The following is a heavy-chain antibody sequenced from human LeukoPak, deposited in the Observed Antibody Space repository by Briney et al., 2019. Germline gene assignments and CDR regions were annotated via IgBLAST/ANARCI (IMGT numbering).Heavy chain of an antibody. J-gene: IGHJ4*02. Sequence: PGGSLRLSCAASGFIVSSNYMSWVRQAPGKELERVSVIYSGGSTYYADSVKGRFTISRDNSKNTLYLQMNSLRAEDTAVYYCARAEETYDYVWGSYRHLAALLWDYWGQGTLVTVSS. V-gene: IGHV3-53*01. CDR1: GFIVSSNY. CDR2: IYSGGST. D-gene: IGHD3-16*02. CDR3: ARAEETYDYVWGSYRHLAALLWDY.